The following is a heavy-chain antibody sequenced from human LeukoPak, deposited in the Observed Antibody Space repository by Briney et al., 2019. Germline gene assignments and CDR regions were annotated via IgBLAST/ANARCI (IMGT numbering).Heavy chain of an antibody. D-gene: IGHD4-17*01. Sequence: GGSLRLSCAASGFTFSSFTMNWVRQAPGKGLEWVSSISSTSTYIHYADSVKGRFTISRDNAKNSLYLQMNSLRAERTAVYYCERFDYADYLAFDYWGQGTLVTVSS. V-gene: IGHV3-21*01. J-gene: IGHJ4*02. CDR3: ERFDYADYLAFDY. CDR2: ISSTSTYI. CDR1: GFTFSSFT.